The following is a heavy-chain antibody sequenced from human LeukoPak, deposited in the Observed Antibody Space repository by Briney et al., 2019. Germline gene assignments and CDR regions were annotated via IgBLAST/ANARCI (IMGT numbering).Heavy chain of an antibody. D-gene: IGHD6-19*01. CDR2: IYYSGST. J-gene: IGHJ5*02. V-gene: IGHV4-59*01. CDR3: ARVRMGIAVAPTRRLSINWFDP. CDR1: GGSISSYY. Sequence: SETLSLTCTVSGGSISSYYWSWIRQPPGKGLEWIGYIYYSGSTNYNPSLKSRVTISVDTSKNQFSLKLSSVTAADTAVHYCARVRMGIAVAPTRRLSINWFDPWGQGTLVTVSS.